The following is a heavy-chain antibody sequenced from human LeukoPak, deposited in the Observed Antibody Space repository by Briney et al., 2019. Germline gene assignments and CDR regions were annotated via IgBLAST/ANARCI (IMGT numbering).Heavy chain of an antibody. CDR3: TRPLNPNYYYGIDV. J-gene: IGHJ6*02. V-gene: IGHV3-73*01. Sequence: GGSLRLSCAASGFTFSGSAMQWVRQASGKGLEWVGRIRSKANSYATAYAASVKGRFTISRDDSKNTAYLQMNSLKTEDTAVYYCTRPLNPNYYYGIDVWGQGTTVTVSS. CDR1: GFTFSGSA. CDR2: IRSKANSYAT.